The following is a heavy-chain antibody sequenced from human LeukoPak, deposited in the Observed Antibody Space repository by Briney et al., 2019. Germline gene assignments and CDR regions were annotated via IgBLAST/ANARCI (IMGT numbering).Heavy chain of an antibody. CDR3: ASSMGNWNDGYYFDY. D-gene: IGHD1-1*01. CDR2: IIPILGIA. CDR1: GGTFSSYA. Sequence: SVKVSCKASGGTFSSYAISWVRQAPGQGLEWMGRIIPILGIANCAQKFQGRVTITADKSTSTAYMELSSLRSEDTAVYYCASSMGNWNDGYYFDYWGQGTLVTVSS. J-gene: IGHJ4*02. V-gene: IGHV1-69*04.